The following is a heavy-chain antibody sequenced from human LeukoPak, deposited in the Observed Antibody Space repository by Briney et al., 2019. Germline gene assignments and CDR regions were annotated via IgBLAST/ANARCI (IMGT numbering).Heavy chain of an antibody. Sequence: TGRSLRLSCTASGFTFGDYAMSWVRQAPGKGLEWVGFIRSKAYGGTTEYAASVKGRFTISRDDSKSIAYLQMNSLKTKDTAVYYCTRGSSGRPFDYWGQGTLVTVSS. CDR3: TRGSSGRPFDY. J-gene: IGHJ4*02. CDR2: IRSKAYGGTT. CDR1: GFTFGDYA. V-gene: IGHV3-49*04. D-gene: IGHD6-19*01.